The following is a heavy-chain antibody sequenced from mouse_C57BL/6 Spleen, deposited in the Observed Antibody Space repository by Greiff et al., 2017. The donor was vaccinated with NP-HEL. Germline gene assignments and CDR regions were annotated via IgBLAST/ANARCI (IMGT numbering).Heavy chain of an antibody. D-gene: IGHD1-1*01. CDR1: GFTFSDYY. J-gene: IGHJ4*01. CDR2: ISNGGGST. Sequence: EVHLVESGGGLVQPGGSLKLSCAASGFTFSDYYMYWVRQTPEKRLEWVAYISNGGGSTYYPDTVKGRFTISRDNAKNTLYLQMSRLKSEDTAMYYCARSDYYGSSYYYAMDYWGQGTSVTVSS. V-gene: IGHV5-12*01. CDR3: ARSDYYGSSYYYAMDY.